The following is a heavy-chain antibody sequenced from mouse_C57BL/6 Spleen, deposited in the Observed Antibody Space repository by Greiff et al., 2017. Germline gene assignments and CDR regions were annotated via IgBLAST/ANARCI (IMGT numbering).Heavy chain of an antibody. J-gene: IGHJ4*01. CDR3: TRDGYPYYYAMDY. V-gene: IGHV1-15*01. CDR2: IDPETGGT. D-gene: IGHD2-3*01. Sequence: VHLVESGAELVRPGASVTLSCKASGYTFTDYEMHWVKQTPVHGLEWIGAIDPETGGTAYNQKFKGKAILTADKSSSTAYMELRSLTSEDSAVYYCTRDGYPYYYAMDYWGQGTSVTVSS. CDR1: GYTFTDYE.